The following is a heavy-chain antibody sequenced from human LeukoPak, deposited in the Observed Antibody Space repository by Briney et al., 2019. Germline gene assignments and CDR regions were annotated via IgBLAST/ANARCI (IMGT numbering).Heavy chain of an antibody. D-gene: IGHD5-24*01. Sequence: GGSLRLSCAASGLTFSKYWMSWVRQAPGKGLEWVANIKQDGREMYYVDSVEGRFTISRDNAKNSLYLQMNSLRAGDTAVYYCARGSWPADNWGQGTLVTVSS. V-gene: IGHV3-7*01. CDR3: ARGSWPADN. J-gene: IGHJ4*02. CDR1: GLTFSKYW. CDR2: IKQDGREM.